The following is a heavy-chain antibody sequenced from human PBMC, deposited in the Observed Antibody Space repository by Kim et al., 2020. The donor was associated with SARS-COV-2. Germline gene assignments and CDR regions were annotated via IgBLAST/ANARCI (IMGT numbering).Heavy chain of an antibody. CDR3: ARDSSGWYYFDY. CDR2: INHSRST. CDR1: GGSFSGYY. V-gene: IGHV4-34*01. Sequence: SETLSLTCAVYGGSFSGYYWSWIRQPPGKGLEWIGEINHSRSTNSNPSLKSRVTISVDTSKNQFSLKLSSVTAADTAVYYCARDSSGWYYFDYWGQGTLVTVSS. D-gene: IGHD6-19*01. J-gene: IGHJ4*02.